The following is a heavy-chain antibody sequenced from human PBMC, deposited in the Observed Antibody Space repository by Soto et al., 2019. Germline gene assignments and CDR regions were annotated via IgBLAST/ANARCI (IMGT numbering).Heavy chain of an antibody. CDR2: IYYSGSN. D-gene: IGHD6-19*01. CDR1: GGSISSSSYY. Sequence: QLQLQESGPGLVKPSETLSRTCTVSGGSISSSSYYWGWIRQPPGKGLEWIGSIYYSGSNYYHPSLESRVTPSVDTSKNQFSLKLSSVTAADTAVYYCERHSSGIAVDWGQGTLVTVSS. CDR3: ERHSSGIAVD. J-gene: IGHJ4*02. V-gene: IGHV4-39*01.